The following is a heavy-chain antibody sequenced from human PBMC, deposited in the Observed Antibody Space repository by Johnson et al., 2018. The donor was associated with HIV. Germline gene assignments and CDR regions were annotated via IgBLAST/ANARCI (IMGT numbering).Heavy chain of an antibody. V-gene: IGHV3-30*02. CDR2: IRYDGSNK. D-gene: IGHD3-10*01. CDR3: AKGGLWFGESIDAFDI. J-gene: IGHJ3*02. Sequence: QVQLVESGGGVVQPGGSLRLSCAASGFTFSSYGMHWVRQAPGKGLEWVAFIRYDGSNKYYEDSVKGRFTISRDNSKNTLYLQMNSLRAEDTAVYYGAKGGLWFGESIDAFDIWGQGTMVTVSS. CDR1: GFTFSSYG.